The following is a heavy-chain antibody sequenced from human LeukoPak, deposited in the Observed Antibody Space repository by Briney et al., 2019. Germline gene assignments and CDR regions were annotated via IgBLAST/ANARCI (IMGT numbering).Heavy chain of an antibody. CDR3: ARDQKSGSGRHFDY. Sequence: GGSLRPSCAASGFTFSTYSMNWVRQAPGKGLEWVSSISGSSAYIYSADSVKGRFTISRDNANNALYLQMNNLRAEDTAVYYCARDQKSGSGRHFDYWGQGTLVTVSS. CDR1: GFTFSTYS. CDR2: ISGSSAYI. D-gene: IGHD1-14*01. J-gene: IGHJ4*02. V-gene: IGHV3-21*01.